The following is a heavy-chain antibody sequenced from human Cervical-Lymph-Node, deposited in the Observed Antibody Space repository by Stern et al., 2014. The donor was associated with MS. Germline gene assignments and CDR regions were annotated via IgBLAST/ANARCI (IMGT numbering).Heavy chain of an antibody. J-gene: IGHJ6*02. CDR2: IDPSDSYT. D-gene: IGHD5-12*01. CDR1: GYSFTSYW. V-gene: IGHV5-10-1*01. CDR3: ARSDIVATIKGYYYYYGMDV. Sequence: MQLVQSGAEVKKPGESLRISCKGSGYSFTSYWISWVRQMPGKGLEWMGRIDPSDSYTNYSPSFQGHVTISADKSISTAYLQWSSLKASDTAMYYCARSDIVATIKGYYYYYGMDVWGQGTTVTVSS.